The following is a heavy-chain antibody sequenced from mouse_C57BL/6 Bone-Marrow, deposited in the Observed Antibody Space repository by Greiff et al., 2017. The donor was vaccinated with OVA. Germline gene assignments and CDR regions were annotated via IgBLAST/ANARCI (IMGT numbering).Heavy chain of an antibody. V-gene: IGHV5-4*01. CDR3: ARDYLAWFAY. Sequence: EVTLVESGGGLVKPGGSLKLSCAASGFTFSSYAMSWVRQTPEKRLEWVATISDGGSYTYYPANVKGRFTISRDNAKDNLYLQMSHLKYEDTAMYYCARDYLAWFAYWGQGTLVTVSA. J-gene: IGHJ3*01. D-gene: IGHD1-1*01. CDR1: GFTFSSYA. CDR2: ISDGGSYT.